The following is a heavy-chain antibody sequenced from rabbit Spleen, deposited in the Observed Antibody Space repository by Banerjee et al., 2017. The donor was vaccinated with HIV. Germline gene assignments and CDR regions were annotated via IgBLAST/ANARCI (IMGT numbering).Heavy chain of an antibody. Sequence: QSLEESGGDLVKPGASLTLTCTASGFDFSSNYYMCWVRQAPGKGLEWIACTVGGRSTFTYYASWAKGRFTISKASSTTVTLQMTSLTAADTATYFCARWPYSAIWGSYYFNLWGPGTLVTVS. CDR3: ARWPYSAIWGSYYFNL. J-gene: IGHJ4*01. CDR1: GFDFSSNYY. D-gene: IGHD3-1*01. V-gene: IGHV1S40*01. CDR2: TVGGRSTFT.